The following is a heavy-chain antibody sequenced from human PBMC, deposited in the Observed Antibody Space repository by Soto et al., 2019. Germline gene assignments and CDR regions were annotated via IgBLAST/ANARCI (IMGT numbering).Heavy chain of an antibody. CDR3: AKDRGYDYGDPIYYYFDY. Sequence: EVQLLESGGGLVQPGGSLRLSCAASGFTFSSYAMSWVRQAPGKGLEWVSAISGSGGSTYYADSVKGRFTISRDNSKNTLYLQMSSLRAEDTAVYYCAKDRGYDYGDPIYYYFDYWGQGTLVTVSS. D-gene: IGHD4-17*01. CDR1: GFTFSSYA. J-gene: IGHJ4*02. V-gene: IGHV3-23*01. CDR2: ISGSGGST.